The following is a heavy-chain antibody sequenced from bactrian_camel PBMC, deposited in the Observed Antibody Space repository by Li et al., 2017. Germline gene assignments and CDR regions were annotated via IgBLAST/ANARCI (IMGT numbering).Heavy chain of an antibody. CDR2: ISSDGIA. J-gene: IGHJ4*01. CDR1: DDISSRSA. V-gene: IGHV3S53*01. Sequence: HVQLVESGGGLVQPGGSLKLSCAASDDISSRSAMGWYRQAPGKTRELVSSISSDGIATYLDSVKGRFTISQDNTKNTLYLTMNSLKTEDMAKYYCAKGGYDTDYGGYEYNYWGQGTQVTVS. CDR3: AKGGYDTDYGGYEYNY. D-gene: IGHD4*01.